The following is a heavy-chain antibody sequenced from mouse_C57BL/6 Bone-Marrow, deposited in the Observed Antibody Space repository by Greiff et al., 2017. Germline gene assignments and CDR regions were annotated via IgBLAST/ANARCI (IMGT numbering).Heavy chain of an antibody. J-gene: IGHJ4*01. CDR3: ARGYDYDYAMDY. CDR1: GYSFTDYN. CDR2: INPNYGTT. Sequence: VQLKESGPELVKPGASVKISCKASGYSFTDYNMNWVKQSNGKSLEWIGVINPNYGTTSYNQKFKGKATLTVDQSSSTAYIQHNSLTSENSAVYYCARGYDYDYAMDYWGQGTSVTVSS. V-gene: IGHV1-39*01. D-gene: IGHD2-4*01.